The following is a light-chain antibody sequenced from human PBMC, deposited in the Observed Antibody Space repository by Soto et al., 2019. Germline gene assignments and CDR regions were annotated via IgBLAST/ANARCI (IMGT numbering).Light chain of an antibody. CDR3: SAWDXSLYGPV. J-gene: IGLJ3*02. V-gene: IGLV1-44*01. CDR1: SXXVXSNP. CDR2: SNN. Sequence: QSVLTQPPSASGTPGQRVSXXXXGGSXXVXSNPVNWYLHLPGTAPKLLIYSNNQRPSGVPDRFSGSKSGTSASLAISGLQSEDEADYFCSAWDXSLYGPVFGGGTKVTVL.